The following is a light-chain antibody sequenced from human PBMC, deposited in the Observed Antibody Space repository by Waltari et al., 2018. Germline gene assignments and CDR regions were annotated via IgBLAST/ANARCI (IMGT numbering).Light chain of an antibody. Sequence: EIVLTQSPATLYLSPGETATLSCRASQSVSHYLGWYQKKPGQAPRLLIYDASKRATGIPARFSDGGSGTDFTLTISSLEPEDFAVYYCQQRTNWPPGYTFGQRTNLQIK. J-gene: IGKJ2*01. CDR1: QSVSHY. V-gene: IGKV3-11*01. CDR2: DAS. CDR3: QQRTNWPPGYT.